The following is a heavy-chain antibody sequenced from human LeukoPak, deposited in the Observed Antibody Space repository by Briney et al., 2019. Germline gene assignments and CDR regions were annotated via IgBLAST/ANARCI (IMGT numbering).Heavy chain of an antibody. Sequence: GGSLRLSCAASGFTFSSYAMSWVRQAPGKGLEWVSAISGSGGSAYYADSVRGRFTISRDNSMNTLHLQMNSLRAEDTAVYYCASVPFVVIIGEYFQHWGQGTLVTVSS. V-gene: IGHV3-23*01. J-gene: IGHJ1*01. CDR3: ASVPFVVIIGEYFQH. D-gene: IGHD3-22*01. CDR2: ISGSGGSA. CDR1: GFTFSSYA.